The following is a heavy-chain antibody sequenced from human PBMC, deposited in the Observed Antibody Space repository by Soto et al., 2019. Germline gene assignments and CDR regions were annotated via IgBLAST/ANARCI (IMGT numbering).Heavy chain of an antibody. D-gene: IGHD2-15*01. Sequence: QVQLVQSGAEVKKPGASVKVSCRASGYTFISYDINWVRQATGEGPEWMGWMNPHSGNTGYAKKFHGRVTMSTNTPVSTAYMELTSRTSDDTAVYYCERAVRAAKLNMCVWGKGTRFTGSS. CDR1: GYTFISYD. CDR2: MNPHSGNT. CDR3: ERAVRAAKLNMCV. V-gene: IGHV1-8*01. J-gene: IGHJ6*03.